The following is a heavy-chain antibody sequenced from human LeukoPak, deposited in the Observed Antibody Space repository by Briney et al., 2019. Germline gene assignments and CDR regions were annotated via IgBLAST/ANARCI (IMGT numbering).Heavy chain of an antibody. D-gene: IGHD3-10*01. J-gene: IGHJ5*02. CDR3: ARVFGLHPGIDWFDP. CDR1: GYTFTSYG. Sequence: ASVKVSCKASGYTFTSYGISWVRQAPGQGLEWMGWISAYNGNTNYAQKLQGRGTMTTDTSTSTAYMELRSLRSDDTAVYYCARVFGLHPGIDWFDPWGQGTLVTVSS. CDR2: ISAYNGNT. V-gene: IGHV1-18*01.